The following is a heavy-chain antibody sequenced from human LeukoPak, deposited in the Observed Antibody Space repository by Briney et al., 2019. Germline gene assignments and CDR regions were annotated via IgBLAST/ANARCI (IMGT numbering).Heavy chain of an antibody. CDR1: GFTFSSYA. D-gene: IGHD1-26*01. CDR2: VHSIGTT. V-gene: IGHV3-53*01. J-gene: IGHJ4*02. Sequence: PGGSLRLSCAASGFTFSSYAMHWVRQAPGKGLEWVSVVHSIGTTSYADSVKGRFTISRDNSKNTLYLQMNSLRAEDTAVYYCARAVYSGSYHVGESDYWGQGTLVTVSS. CDR3: ARAVYSGSYHVGESDY.